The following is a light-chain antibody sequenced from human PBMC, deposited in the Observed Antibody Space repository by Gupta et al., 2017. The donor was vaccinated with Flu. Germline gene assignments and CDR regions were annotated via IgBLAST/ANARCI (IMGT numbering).Light chain of an antibody. CDR1: QSLVHLNGNTD. Sequence: DVVLTQSSLSLPVIFGQPASIPCRSRQSLVHLNGNTDLTWLQQRPGQSPRRLIYRVSNRDPGVTDRFSGSGSGTDFTLKSSRVEAEDVGVYYCMQGRHWWTFGQGTKVEIK. CDR2: RVS. J-gene: IGKJ1*01. CDR3: MQGRHWWT. V-gene: IGKV2-30*02.